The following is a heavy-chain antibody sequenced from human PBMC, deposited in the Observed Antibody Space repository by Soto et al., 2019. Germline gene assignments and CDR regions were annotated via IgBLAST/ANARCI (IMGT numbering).Heavy chain of an antibody. CDR2: IYPGDSDT. D-gene: IGHD3-22*01. Sequence: PGESLKISCKGSGYSFTIYWIGWVRHMPGKGLEWMGIIYPGDSDTRYSPSFQGQVTISADKSISTAYLQWSSLKASDTAMYYCARSSGYYDEYFQHWGQGTLVTVSS. CDR3: ARSSGYYDEYFQH. J-gene: IGHJ1*01. V-gene: IGHV5-51*01. CDR1: GYSFTIYW.